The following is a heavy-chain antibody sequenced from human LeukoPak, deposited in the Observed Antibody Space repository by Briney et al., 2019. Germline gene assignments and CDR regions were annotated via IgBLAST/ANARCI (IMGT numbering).Heavy chain of an antibody. J-gene: IGHJ4*02. Sequence: GGSLRLSCAASGFTISTNYMRWVRQAPGKGLEWVSVMYTGGSKYYPDSVKGRFTNSRDDSKNTLYLQMNSLRAEDTAVYYCAKDLGRYRNNYFDYWGQGTLVTVSS. V-gene: IGHV3-53*01. CDR2: MYTGGSK. CDR3: AKDLGRYRNNYFDY. CDR1: GFTISTNY. D-gene: IGHD1-26*01.